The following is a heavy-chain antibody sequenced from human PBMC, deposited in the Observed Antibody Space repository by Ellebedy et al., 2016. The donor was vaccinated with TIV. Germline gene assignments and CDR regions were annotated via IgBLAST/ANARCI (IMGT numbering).Heavy chain of an antibody. V-gene: IGHV3-7*01. CDR1: GFTFTSYA. D-gene: IGHD4-17*01. J-gene: IGHJ4*02. CDR2: IKQDGSEK. Sequence: GESLKISCAASGFTFTSYAMSWVRPAPGKGLEWVANIKQDGSEKYYVDSVKGRFTISRDNSKNTLYLQMNSLRAEDTAVYYCAKDRNGDSLDYWGQGTLVTVSS. CDR3: AKDRNGDSLDY.